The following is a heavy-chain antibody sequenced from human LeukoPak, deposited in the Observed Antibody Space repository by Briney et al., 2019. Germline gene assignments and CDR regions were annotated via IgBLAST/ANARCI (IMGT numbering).Heavy chain of an antibody. V-gene: IGHV4-39*01. J-gene: IGHJ4*02. CDR1: GGSISSSYCY. CDR3: ARLGASLTYDSGSFPDY. Sequence: SETLSLTCTVSGGSISSSYCYWGWIRQPPGKGLEWIASMSYSGNAYYNPSLKGRVTIYADTSKNQFSLELSSVTAADTAVYYCARLGASLTYDSGSFPDYWGQGTLVTVSS. D-gene: IGHD3-10*01. CDR2: MSYSGNA.